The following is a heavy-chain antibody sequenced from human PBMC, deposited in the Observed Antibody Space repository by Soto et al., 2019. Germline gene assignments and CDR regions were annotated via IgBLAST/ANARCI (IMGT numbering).Heavy chain of an antibody. CDR2: ISSGSSNI. D-gene: IGHD2-15*01. J-gene: IGHJ4*02. Sequence: EVQLVESGGGLVKPGGSLTLSCAASRFAFRSYNMNWVRQAPGKGLEWVASISSGSSNIYYADSVKGRFTISRDNAKNSLFLQMDSLRAEDSAVYYCASATVVAATFDFWGQRTLVTVSS. CDR1: RFAFRSYN. V-gene: IGHV3-21*01. CDR3: ASATVVAATFDF.